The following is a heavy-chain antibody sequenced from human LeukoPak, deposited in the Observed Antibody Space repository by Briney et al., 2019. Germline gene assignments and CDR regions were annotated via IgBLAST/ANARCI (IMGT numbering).Heavy chain of an antibody. V-gene: IGHV4-39*02. CDR1: GGSISSSSYY. CDR3: ARETFYNYGPSDH. Sequence: PSETLSLTCTVSGGSISSSSYYWGWIRQPPGKGLEWIGSIYYSGSTYYNPSLKSRVTISVDTSKNQFSLKLSSVTAADTAVYSCARETFYNYGPSDHWGQGTLVTVSS. J-gene: IGHJ4*02. D-gene: IGHD5-18*01. CDR2: IYYSGST.